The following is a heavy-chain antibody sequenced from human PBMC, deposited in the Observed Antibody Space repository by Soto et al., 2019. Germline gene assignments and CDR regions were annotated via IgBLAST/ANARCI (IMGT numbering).Heavy chain of an antibody. J-gene: IGHJ4*02. CDR1: GFTFSSYA. CDR2: ISGSGGST. Sequence: GGSLRLSCAAYGFTFSSYAMSWVRQAPGKGLEWGSAISGSGGSTYYTDSVKGRFTISRDNSKNTLYLQMNSVRAEDTAVYYCAKRDRQLVLDYWGQGTLVTVS. D-gene: IGHD6-6*01. CDR3: AKRDRQLVLDY. V-gene: IGHV3-23*01.